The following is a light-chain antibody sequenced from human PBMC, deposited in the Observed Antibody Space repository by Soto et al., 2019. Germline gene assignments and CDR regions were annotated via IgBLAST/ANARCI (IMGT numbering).Light chain of an antibody. CDR1: SSDVGSYKF. CDR2: EGS. Sequence: QSALTQPASVSGSPGQSITISCTGTSSDVGSYKFVSWYQQHPGKAPKLMIYEGSKRPSGVSNRFSGSNAGNTASLTISGLQAEDEADYYCCSYAGSSTLVFGGGTKLTVL. V-gene: IGLV2-23*01. CDR3: CSYAGSSTLV. J-gene: IGLJ2*01.